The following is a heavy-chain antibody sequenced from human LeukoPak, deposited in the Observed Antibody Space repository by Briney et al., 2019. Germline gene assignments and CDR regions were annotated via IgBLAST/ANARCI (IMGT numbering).Heavy chain of an antibody. Sequence: WGSLRLSCAASGFTFYRYSMNWVRQAPGKGREGLSSISTSSIYIYWAHSVKGRITISRDNSKNTLYLQMNSMRAEDTAVYYCAKDRNYYGGSYADYWGQGTLVTVSS. CDR1: GFTFYRYS. D-gene: IGHD1-26*01. CDR3: AKDRNYYGGSYADY. CDR2: ISTSSIYI. J-gene: IGHJ4*02. V-gene: IGHV3-21*01.